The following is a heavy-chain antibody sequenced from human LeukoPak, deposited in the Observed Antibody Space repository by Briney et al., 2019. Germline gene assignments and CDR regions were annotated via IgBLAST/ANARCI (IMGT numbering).Heavy chain of an antibody. CDR1: GFIFSNYA. CDR3: AKDGVVPGYYYTDV. V-gene: IGHV3-30*02. CDR2: IRYDGGNT. J-gene: IGHJ6*03. D-gene: IGHD2-2*01. Sequence: PGGSLRLSCAASGFIFSNYAMQWVRQAPGMGLGWVAFIRYDGGNTYYADSVKGRFTISRDNSKNTMYLQMNSLNAEDTAVYYCAKDGVVPGYYYTDVWGRGATVTISS.